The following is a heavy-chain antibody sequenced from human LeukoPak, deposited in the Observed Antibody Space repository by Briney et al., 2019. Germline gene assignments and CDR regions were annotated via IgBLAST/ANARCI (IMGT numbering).Heavy chain of an antibody. J-gene: IGHJ4*02. Sequence: SETLSLTCTVPGGSISSSSYYWSWIRQPPGKGLEWIGYIYPSGSTYYNPSLKSRVTISVDRSKNQFSLKLSSVTAADTAVYYCARGGYCSSTSCYRFDYWGQGTLVTVSS. CDR1: GGSISSSSYY. CDR3: ARGGYCSSTSCYRFDY. D-gene: IGHD2-2*01. CDR2: IYPSGST. V-gene: IGHV4-30-2*01.